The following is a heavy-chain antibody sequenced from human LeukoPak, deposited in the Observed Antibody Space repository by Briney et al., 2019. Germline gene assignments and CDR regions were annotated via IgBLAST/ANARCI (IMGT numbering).Heavy chain of an antibody. CDR1: GYTFTSYA. CDR2: ISADNGNT. V-gene: IGHV1-18*01. J-gene: IGHJ4*02. Sequence: ASVKVSCKASGYTFTSYAISWVRQAPGQGLEWMGWISADNGNTDYAQRFQDRVTMTTDTSTSTAYMELSSLRSEDTAVYYCVRDYDISGPQKNFFDYWGQGTLVTVSS. D-gene: IGHD3-22*01. CDR3: VRDYDISGPQKNFFDY.